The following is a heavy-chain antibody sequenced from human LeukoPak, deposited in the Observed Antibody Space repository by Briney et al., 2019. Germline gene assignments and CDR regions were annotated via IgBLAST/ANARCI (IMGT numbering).Heavy chain of an antibody. CDR2: ISYDGSNE. CDR3: AKDGGYYDIDY. CDR1: GFTFSSYV. Sequence: PGGPLRLSCAASGFTFSSYVMHGVRQAPGKGLEGVAIISYDGSNEYYADSVKGRFTISRDNSKNTLYLQMNSLSAEDTAVYYCAKDGGYYDIDYWGQGTLVTVSS. J-gene: IGHJ4*02. V-gene: IGHV3-30*04. D-gene: IGHD3-22*01.